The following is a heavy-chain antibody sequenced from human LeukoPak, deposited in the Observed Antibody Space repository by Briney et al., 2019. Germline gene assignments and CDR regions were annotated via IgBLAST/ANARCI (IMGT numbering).Heavy chain of an antibody. D-gene: IGHD3-22*01. CDR2: IYTSGST. J-gene: IGHJ4*02. CDR3: AREVEGDSSGHAPFDY. V-gene: IGHV4-4*07. CDR1: GGSISSYY. Sequence: SETLSLTCTVSGGSISSYYWSWIRQPAGKGLEWIGRIYTSGSTNYNPSLKSRVTMSVDTSKNQFSLKLSSVTAADTAVYYCAREVEGDSSGHAPFDYWGQGTLVTVSS.